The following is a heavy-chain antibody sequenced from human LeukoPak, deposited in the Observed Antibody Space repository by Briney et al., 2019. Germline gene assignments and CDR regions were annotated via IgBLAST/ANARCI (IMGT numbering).Heavy chain of an antibody. CDR2: MYYSGST. J-gene: IGHJ4*02. V-gene: IGHV4-39*01. Sequence: PSETLSLTCTVSGGSISTSSYYWGWIRQPPGKGLEWFGSMYYSGSTYYNPSLQSRVTISVDTSTNQFSLKLTSVTAADTAVYYCARQGGLWLRASFDYWGQGTLVTVSS. CDR3: ARQGGLWLRASFDY. D-gene: IGHD5-18*01. CDR1: GGSISTSSYY.